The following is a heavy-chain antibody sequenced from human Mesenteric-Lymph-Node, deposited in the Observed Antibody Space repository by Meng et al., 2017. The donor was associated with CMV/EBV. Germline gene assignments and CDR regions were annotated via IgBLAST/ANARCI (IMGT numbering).Heavy chain of an antibody. J-gene: IGHJ6*02. CDR3: ASVEGGTEQLGYGMDV. D-gene: IGHD6-13*01. CDR1: GYTFTSYD. CDR2: INPNSGGT. Sequence: ASVKVSCKASGYTFTSYDINWVRQATGQGLEWMGWINPNSGGTNYAQKFQGRVTMTRDTSISTAYMELSRLRSDDTAVYYCASVEGGTEQLGYGMDVWGQGTTVTVSS. V-gene: IGHV1-2*02.